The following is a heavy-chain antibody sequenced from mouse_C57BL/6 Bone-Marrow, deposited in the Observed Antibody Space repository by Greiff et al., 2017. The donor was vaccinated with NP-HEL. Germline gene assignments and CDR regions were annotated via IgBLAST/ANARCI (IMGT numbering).Heavy chain of an antibody. V-gene: IGHV1-26*01. CDR1: GYTFTDYY. CDR2: INPNNGGT. J-gene: IGHJ3*01. Sequence: VQLQQSGPELVKPGASVKISCKASGYTFTDYYMNWVKQSHGKSLEWIGDINPNNGGTSYNQKFKGKATLTVDKSSSTAYMELRSLTSEDSAVYYCARWNYGSSYVSSWFAYWGQGTLVTVSA. CDR3: ARWNYGSSYVSSWFAY. D-gene: IGHD1-1*01.